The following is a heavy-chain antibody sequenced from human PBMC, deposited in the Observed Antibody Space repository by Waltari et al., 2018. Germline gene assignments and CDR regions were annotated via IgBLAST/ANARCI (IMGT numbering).Heavy chain of an antibody. Sequence: QVQLQESGPGLVKPSETLSLTCTVSGGSISRYYWSWIRQPAGQGLEWIGRIYTSGSTNYKHYLKSRVTMAVDTSKNQFSLKLSAVTAADTAVYYCARDLRSSGYYYYVDYWGQGTLVTVSS. CDR2: IYTSGST. CDR1: GGSISRYY. V-gene: IGHV4-4*07. CDR3: ARDLRSSGYYYYVDY. D-gene: IGHD3-22*01. J-gene: IGHJ4*02.